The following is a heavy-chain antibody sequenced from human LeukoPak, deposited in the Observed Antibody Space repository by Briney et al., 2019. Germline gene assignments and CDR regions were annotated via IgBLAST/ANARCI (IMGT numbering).Heavy chain of an antibody. Sequence: SVKVSCKASGYTFTSYGISWVRQAPGQGLEWMGGIIPIFGTANYAQKFQGRVTITTDESTSTAYMELSSLRSEDTAVYYCARGELELRVDYFDYWGQGTLVTVSS. D-gene: IGHD1-7*01. J-gene: IGHJ4*02. CDR3: ARGELELRVDYFDY. V-gene: IGHV1-69*05. CDR1: GYTFTSYG. CDR2: IIPIFGTA.